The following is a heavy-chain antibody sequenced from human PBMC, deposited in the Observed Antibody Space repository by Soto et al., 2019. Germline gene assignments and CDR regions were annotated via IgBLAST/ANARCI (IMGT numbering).Heavy chain of an antibody. CDR1: GYTFTSYA. D-gene: IGHD6-13*01. Sequence: QVQLVQSGAEEKKPGASVKVSCKASGYTFTSYAMHWVRQAPGQRHEWMGWINAGNGNTKYSQKFQGRVTITRDTSASTXXMELGSLRSEDTAVXYCARGGREIAAAGTLGDYWGQGTLVTVSS. CDR2: INAGNGNT. CDR3: ARGGREIAAAGTLGDY. V-gene: IGHV1-3*05. J-gene: IGHJ4*02.